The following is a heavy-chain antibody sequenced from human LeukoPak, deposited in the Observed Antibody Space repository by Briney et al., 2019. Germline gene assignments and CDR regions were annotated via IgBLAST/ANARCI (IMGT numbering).Heavy chain of an antibody. CDR1: GYSISSGYY. Sequence: PSETLSLTCTVSGYSISSGYYWGWIRQPPGKGLEWIGSIYHSGSTYYNPSLKSRVTISIDTSKNQFSLKLSSVTAADTAVYYCARGNDYYGEDFDYWGQGTLVTVSS. J-gene: IGHJ4*02. CDR2: IYHSGST. V-gene: IGHV4-38-2*02. CDR3: ARGNDYYGEDFDY. D-gene: IGHD3-10*01.